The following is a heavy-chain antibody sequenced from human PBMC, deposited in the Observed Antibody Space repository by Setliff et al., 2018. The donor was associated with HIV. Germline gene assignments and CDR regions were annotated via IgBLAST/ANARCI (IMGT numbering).Heavy chain of an antibody. CDR3: ASGGGREALRATAQLPHS. CDR2: VIPALGIP. V-gene: IGHV1-69*10. CDR1: GVSFNNFR. Sequence: SVKVSCKASGVSFNNFRINWIRQAPGQGLEWVGGVIPALGIPDYAQKLQGRITITAAKYTDTAYMELDNLRFEDTAIYYCASGGGREALRATAQLPHSWGQGTLVTVSS. J-gene: IGHJ4*02. D-gene: IGHD1-26*01.